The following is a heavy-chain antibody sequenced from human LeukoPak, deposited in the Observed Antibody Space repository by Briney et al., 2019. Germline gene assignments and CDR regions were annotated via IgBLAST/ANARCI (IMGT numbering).Heavy chain of an antibody. CDR3: ARNLRPDFDY. CDR2: TYYRSKWHN. CDR1: GDSVSSSSSA. Sequence: SQTLSLTCAISGDSVSSSSSAWSWIRQSPSRGLEWLGRTYYRSKWHNDYAESVKSRITINPDTSKNEFPLQLNSVTPEDTAVYYCARNLRPDFDYWGQETLVTVSS. V-gene: IGHV6-1*01. J-gene: IGHJ4*02.